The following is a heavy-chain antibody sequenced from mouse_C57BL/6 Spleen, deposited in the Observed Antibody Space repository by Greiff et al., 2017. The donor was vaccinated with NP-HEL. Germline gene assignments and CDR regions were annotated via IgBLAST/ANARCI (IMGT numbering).Heavy chain of an antibody. CDR3: AREEGWSFDV. CDR1: GYAFSSSW. Sequence: VQLQQSGPELVKPGASVKISCKASGYAFSSSWMNWVKQRPGKGLEWIGRIYPGDGDTNYNGKFKGKATLTADKSSSTAYMQLSSLTSEDSAVYFCAREEGWSFDVWGTGTTVTVSS. J-gene: IGHJ1*03. V-gene: IGHV1-82*01. CDR2: IYPGDGDT.